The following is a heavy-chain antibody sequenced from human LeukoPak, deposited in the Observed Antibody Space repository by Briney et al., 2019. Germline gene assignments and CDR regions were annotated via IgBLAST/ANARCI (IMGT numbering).Heavy chain of an antibody. Sequence: PGGSLRLSCAASGFSFSNYWMHWVRQAPGKGLVWVTRMNSDGSATYYADSVQGRFTISRDNAKNTLYLQMNSLRAEGTAMYFCAKGPNYFDSWGQGTLVIVSS. CDR1: GFSFSNYW. CDR2: MNSDGSAT. J-gene: IGHJ4*02. V-gene: IGHV3-74*01. CDR3: AKGPNYFDS.